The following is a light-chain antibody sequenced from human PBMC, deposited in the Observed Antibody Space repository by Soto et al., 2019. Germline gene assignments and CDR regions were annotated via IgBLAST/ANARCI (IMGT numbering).Light chain of an antibody. J-gene: IGKJ3*01. CDR3: HQYHGSPFA. CDR1: HNIGSRM. CDR2: GAS. V-gene: IGKV3-20*01. Sequence: EVVLTQSPGTLSLSPGERATLSCRASHNIGSRMLAWYQHKPGQSPRLLMYGASKRAADIPDRFSGSASGRDFTLTISRLEPEDVAVYYCHQYHGSPFAFGPGTKVDIK.